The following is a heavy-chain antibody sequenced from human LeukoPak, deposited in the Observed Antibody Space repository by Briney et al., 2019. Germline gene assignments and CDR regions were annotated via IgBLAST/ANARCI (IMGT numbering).Heavy chain of an antibody. D-gene: IGHD3-3*01. J-gene: IGHJ6*03. CDR2: INPNSADT. Sequence: GASVKVSCKASGYTFTGYDMHWVRQAPGQGLERMGWINPNSADTKYAQKFQGRVTMTRDTSISTTYMELSWLRSDDTAVYYCARNDFWSGYPGSYMDVWRKGTTVTVSS. V-gene: IGHV1-2*02. CDR3: ARNDFWSGYPGSYMDV. CDR1: GYTFTGYD.